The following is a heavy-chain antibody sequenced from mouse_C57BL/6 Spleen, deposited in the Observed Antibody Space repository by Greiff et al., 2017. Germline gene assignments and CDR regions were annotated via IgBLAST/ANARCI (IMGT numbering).Heavy chain of an antibody. D-gene: IGHD1-1*01. V-gene: IGHV1-80*01. CDR2: IYPGDGDT. Sequence: QVQLQQSGAELVKPGASVKISCKASGYAFSSYWMNWVKQRPGKGLEWIGQIYPGDGDTNYNGKFKGKATLTAGKSSSTAYMQLSSLTSEDSAVYFCARSGYGSSPFDYWGQGTTLTVSS. J-gene: IGHJ2*01. CDR1: GYAFSSYW. CDR3: ARSGYGSSPFDY.